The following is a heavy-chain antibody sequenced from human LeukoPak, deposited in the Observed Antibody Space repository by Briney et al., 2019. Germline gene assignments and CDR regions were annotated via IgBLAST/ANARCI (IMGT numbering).Heavy chain of an antibody. CDR1: GFTFSSHE. CDR3: AREMVTAQRYFDY. Sequence: GGSLRLSCAASGFTFSSHEMSWVRQAPGKGLEWVAVVSRNGEATDYRGSAKGRLTISRDNSKNMVYLEMNSLRAEDTAIYYCAREMVTAQRYFDYWGQGTLVTVSS. J-gene: IGHJ4*02. D-gene: IGHD2-21*02. CDR2: VSRNGEAT. V-gene: IGHV3-23*01.